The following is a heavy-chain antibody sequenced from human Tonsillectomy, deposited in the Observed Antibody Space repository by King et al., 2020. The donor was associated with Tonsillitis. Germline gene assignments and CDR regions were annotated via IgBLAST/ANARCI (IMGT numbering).Heavy chain of an antibody. CDR3: ASRGRRGGWPDWYFDL. Sequence: VQLVQSGAEVKKPGASVKVSCQASGYTFTGHYMHWVRQAPGQGLEWMGWINPKSGDTSYAQKFQGRVTMTRDTSISTAYIELSRLRSDDTSVYYFASRGRRGGWPDWYFDLWGRGTLVTVSA. CDR1: GYTFTGHY. CDR2: INPKSGDT. D-gene: IGHD6-19*01. V-gene: IGHV1-2*02. J-gene: IGHJ2*01.